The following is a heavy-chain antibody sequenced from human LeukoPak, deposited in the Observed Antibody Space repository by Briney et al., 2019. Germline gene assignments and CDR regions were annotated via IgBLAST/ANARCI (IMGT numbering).Heavy chain of an antibody. CDR1: RGSIRTYY. V-gene: IGHV4-59*01. CDR3: ARSRRSTTFDY. J-gene: IGHJ4*02. D-gene: IGHD2-2*01. Sequence: PSETLSLTCTVSRGSIRTYYWSWIRQPPGKGLEWIGYIYYSGSTNYNPSLKSRVTISVDTSKNQFSLKLSSVTAADTAVYYCARSRRSTTFDYWGQGTLVTVSS. CDR2: IYYSGST.